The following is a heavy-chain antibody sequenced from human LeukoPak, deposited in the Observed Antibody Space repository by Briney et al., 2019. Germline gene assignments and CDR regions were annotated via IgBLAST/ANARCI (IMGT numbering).Heavy chain of an antibody. CDR1: GYTFTSYY. CDR3: ARESSGYYSLDY. V-gene: IGHV1-46*01. D-gene: IGHD3-22*01. CDR2: INPSGGST. Sequence: ASVKVSCKASGYTFTSYYMHWVRQAPGQGLEWTGIINPSGGSTSYAQKFQGRVTMTRDMSTSTVYMELSSLRSEDTAVYYCARESSGYYSLDYWGQGTLVTVSS. J-gene: IGHJ4*02.